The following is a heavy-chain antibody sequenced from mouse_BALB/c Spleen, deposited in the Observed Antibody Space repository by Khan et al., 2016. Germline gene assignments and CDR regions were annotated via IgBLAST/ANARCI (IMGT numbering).Heavy chain of an antibody. V-gene: IGHV9-2-1*01. Sequence: QIQLVQSGPELKKPGETVKISCKASGYTFTDYSIHWVKQAPGKGLKWMGWINTETGEPTYADDFKGRFAFSLETSASTAYLQINNLKIEDPDTDFCARSRGSSYEYYAMDYWGQGTSVTVSS. CDR3: ARSRGSSYEYYAMDY. CDR1: GYTFTDYS. CDR2: INTETGEP. D-gene: IGHD1-1*01. J-gene: IGHJ4*01.